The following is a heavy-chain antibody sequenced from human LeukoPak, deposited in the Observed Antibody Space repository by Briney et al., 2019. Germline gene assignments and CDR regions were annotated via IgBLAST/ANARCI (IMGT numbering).Heavy chain of an antibody. CDR3: ARDSLDSSGWCFDY. CDR1: GFTFSSYW. D-gene: IGHD6-19*01. V-gene: IGHV3-7*01. J-gene: IGHJ4*02. Sequence: PGGSLRLSCATSGFTFSSYWMSWVRQAPGKGLEWVANIKQDGSEKYYADSVKGRFTISRDNAKNSLYLQMNSLRAEDTAVYYCARDSLDSSGWCFDYWGQGTLVTVSS. CDR2: IKQDGSEK.